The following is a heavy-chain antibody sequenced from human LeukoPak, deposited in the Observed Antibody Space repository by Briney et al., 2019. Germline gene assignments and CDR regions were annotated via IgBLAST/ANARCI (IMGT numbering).Heavy chain of an antibody. CDR1: GFTFSSYA. D-gene: IGHD3-3*01. J-gene: IGHJ4*02. CDR3: ARDYWFFD. CDR2: ISYDGSNK. V-gene: IGHV3-30-3*01. Sequence: PGGSLRLSCAASGFTFSSYAMHWVRQAPGKGLEWVAVISYDGSNKYYADSVKGRFTISRDNARNSLYLQMNSLRDEDTAVYYCARDYWFFDWGQGTLVTVSS.